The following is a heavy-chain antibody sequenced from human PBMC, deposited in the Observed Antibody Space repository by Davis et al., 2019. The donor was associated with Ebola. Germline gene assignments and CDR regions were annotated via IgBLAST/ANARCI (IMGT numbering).Heavy chain of an antibody. J-gene: IGHJ5*02. CDR3: ARRLGWGGWFDP. D-gene: IGHD3-16*01. CDR2: TNHSGST. Sequence: SETLSLTCAVSGGSLSSGDYYWSWIRQPPGKGLEWTAETNHSGSTHYNPSLKSRFTISVDTSKNQFSLKLSSVTAADTAVYYCARRLGWGGWFDPWGQGTLVTVSS. CDR1: GGSLSSGDYY. V-gene: IGHV4-34*01.